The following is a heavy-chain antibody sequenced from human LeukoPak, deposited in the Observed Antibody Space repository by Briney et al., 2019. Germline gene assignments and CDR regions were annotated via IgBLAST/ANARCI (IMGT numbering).Heavy chain of an antibody. V-gene: IGHV3-30*04. CDR1: RFIFSSYA. J-gene: IGHJ4*02. Sequence: GGSLRLSCAASRFIFSSYAMHWVRQAPGKGLKWVAVLSYDGSDKYYADSVKGRFTVSRDNSKNTLYLLMNSLRAEDTALYYCAKDSRAYSFGDDDYWGQGTLVTVSS. CDR3: AKDSRAYSFGDDDY. D-gene: IGHD3-10*01. CDR2: LSYDGSDK.